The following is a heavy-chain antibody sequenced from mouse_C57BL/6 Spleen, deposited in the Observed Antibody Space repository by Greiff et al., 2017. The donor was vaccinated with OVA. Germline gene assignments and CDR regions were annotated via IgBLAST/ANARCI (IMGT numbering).Heavy chain of an antibody. J-gene: IGHJ4*01. V-gene: IGHV1-42*01. CDR1: GYSFTGYY. Sequence: EVQLQQSGPELVKPGASVKISCKASGYSFTGYYMNWVKQSPEKSLEWIGEINPSTGGTTYNQKFKAKATLTVDKSSSTAYMQLKSLTSEDSEVYYCARSYYAMDYWGQGTSVTVSS. CDR2: INPSTGGT. CDR3: ARSYYAMDY.